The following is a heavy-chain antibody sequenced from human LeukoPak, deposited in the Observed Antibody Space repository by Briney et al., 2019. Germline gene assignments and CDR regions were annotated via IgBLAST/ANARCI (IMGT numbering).Heavy chain of an antibody. V-gene: IGHV4-4*07. D-gene: IGHD2-2*02. CDR1: GGSISSYY. CDR3: ARGRDWRGIVVVPAAIGRWFDP. Sequence: PSGTLSLTCTVSGGSISSYYWSWIRQPAGKGLEWIGRIYTSGSTNYNPSLKSRVTMSVDTSKNQFSLKLSSVTAADTAVYYCARGRDWRGIVVVPAAIGRWFDPWGQGTLVTVSS. CDR2: IYTSGST. J-gene: IGHJ5*02.